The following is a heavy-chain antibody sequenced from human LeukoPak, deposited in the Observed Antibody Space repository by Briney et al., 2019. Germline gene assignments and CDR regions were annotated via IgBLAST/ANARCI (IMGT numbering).Heavy chain of an antibody. CDR1: GFTFSSYG. J-gene: IGHJ6*02. D-gene: IGHD4-4*01. CDR2: ISYDGSNK. Sequence: GGSLRLSCAASGFTFSSYGMHWVRQAPGKGLEWVAVISYDGSNKYYADSVKGRFTTSRDNSKNTLYLQMNSLRAEDTAVYYCAKAGSNSYYYYYGMDVWGQGTTVTVSS. CDR3: AKAGSNSYYYYYGMDV. V-gene: IGHV3-30*18.